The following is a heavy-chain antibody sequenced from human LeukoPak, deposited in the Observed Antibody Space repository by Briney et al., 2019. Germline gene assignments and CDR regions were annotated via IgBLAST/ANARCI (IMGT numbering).Heavy chain of an antibody. D-gene: IGHD2-15*01. CDR2: IFYSGST. Sequence: SQTLSLTCTVSGGSIISADHYWSWIRQPPGKGLEWIGYIFYSGSTYYNPSLKSRLTISVDTSKNQFSLKLSSVTAADTAMYYCARGVVAATLFWFDPWGQGTLVTVSS. CDR3: ARGVVAATLFWFDP. V-gene: IGHV4-30-4*01. CDR1: GGSIISADHY. J-gene: IGHJ5*02.